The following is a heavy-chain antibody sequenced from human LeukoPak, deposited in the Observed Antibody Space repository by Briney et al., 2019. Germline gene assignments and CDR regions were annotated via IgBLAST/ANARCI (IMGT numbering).Heavy chain of an antibody. V-gene: IGHV1-69*05. CDR1: GGTFSSYA. CDR3: ARDRDNWNDARGILWRNYYYYMDV. CDR2: IIPIFGTA. D-gene: IGHD1-20*01. Sequence: SVTVSCKASGGTFSSYAISWVRQAPGQGLEWMGRIIPIFGTANNAQKFQGRVTITTDESTSTAYMELSSLRSEDTAVYYCARDRDNWNDARGILWRNYYYYMDVWGKGTTVTVSS. J-gene: IGHJ6*03.